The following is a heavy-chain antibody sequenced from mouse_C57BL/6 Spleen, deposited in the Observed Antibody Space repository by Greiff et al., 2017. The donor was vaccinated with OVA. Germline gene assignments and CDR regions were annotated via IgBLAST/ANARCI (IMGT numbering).Heavy chain of an antibody. CDR1: GYAFSSSW. CDR3: ARSGTRYFDV. CDR2: IYPGDGDT. Sequence: QVQLQQSGPELVKPGASVKISCKASGYAFSSSWMNWVKQRPGQGLEWIGRIYPGDGDTNYNGKFKGKATLTADKSSSTAYMQLSSLTSEDSAVCFCARSGTRYFDVWGTGTTVTVSS. D-gene: IGHD2-14*01. V-gene: IGHV1-82*01. J-gene: IGHJ1*03.